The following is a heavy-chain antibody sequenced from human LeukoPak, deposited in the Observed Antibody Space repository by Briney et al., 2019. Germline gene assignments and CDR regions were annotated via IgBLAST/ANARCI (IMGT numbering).Heavy chain of an antibody. V-gene: IGHV3-21*01. CDR3: ARDLLGQWGFVDY. J-gene: IGHJ4*02. CDR1: GFTFSSYS. CDR2: ISSSSSYI. D-gene: IGHD2-15*01. Sequence: GGSLRLSCAASGFTFSSYSMNWVRQAPGKGLEWVSSISSSSSYIYYADSVKGRFTISRDNAKNSLNLQMNSLRAEDTAVYYCARDLLGQWGFVDYWGQGTLVTVSS.